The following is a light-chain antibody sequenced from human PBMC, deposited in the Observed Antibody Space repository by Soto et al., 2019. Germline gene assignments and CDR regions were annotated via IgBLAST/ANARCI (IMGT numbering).Light chain of an antibody. Sequence: EIVLTQSPGTLSVSPGERATLFCRARQSISSTYLAWYQKKPSQAPRLLLYGAFNSATGIPDRFSGSGSGTDFTLTISGLEPEDCAFYYCQQYGSSSFGFGPGTKVEIK. CDR3: QQYGSSSFG. V-gene: IGKV3-20*01. CDR2: GAF. CDR1: QSISSTY. J-gene: IGKJ3*01.